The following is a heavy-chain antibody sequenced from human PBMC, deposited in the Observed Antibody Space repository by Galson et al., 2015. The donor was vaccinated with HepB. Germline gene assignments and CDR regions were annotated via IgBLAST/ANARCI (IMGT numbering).Heavy chain of an antibody. CDR3: ARDTTGWSQIDY. J-gene: IGHJ4*02. V-gene: IGHV3-66*02. CDR1: GFTFSSYS. D-gene: IGHD2-15*01. CDR2: IYSGGTI. Sequence: SLRLSCAASGFTFSSYSMTWVRQAPGKGLEWVSIIYSGGTIYYADSVKGRFTISRDNSKNTVYLQMNSLTTEDTAVYYCARDTTGWSQIDYWGQGTLVTVSS.